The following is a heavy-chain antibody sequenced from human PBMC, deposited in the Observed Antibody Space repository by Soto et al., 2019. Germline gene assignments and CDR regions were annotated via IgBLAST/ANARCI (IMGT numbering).Heavy chain of an antibody. J-gene: IGHJ2*01. D-gene: IGHD2-15*01. CDR3: ARRGGCSGDSCYSSPWYFDL. Sequence: SETLSLTCTVSGGSISSYYWSWIRQPPGKGLEWIGYIYYSGSTNYNPSLESRVTISVDTSKNQFSLKLSSVTAADTAVYYCARRGGCSGDSCYSSPWYFDLWGRGTLVTVSS. CDR2: IYYSGST. CDR1: GGSISSYY. V-gene: IGHV4-59*08.